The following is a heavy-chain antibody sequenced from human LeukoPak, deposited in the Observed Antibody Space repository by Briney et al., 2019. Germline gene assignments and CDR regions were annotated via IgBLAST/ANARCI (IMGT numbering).Heavy chain of an antibody. CDR1: GFT. CDR2: ISGSDGSI. J-gene: IGHJ4*02. Sequence: GGSLRLSCAASGFTMSWVRQAPGQGLGGVSAISGSDGSIYYADSVKGRFTISRDNSKNTLYLQMNSLRAEDTAVYYCASGRTGYHYFDYWGQGTLVTVSS. V-gene: IGHV3-23*01. CDR3: ASGRTGYHYFDY. D-gene: IGHD3-9*01.